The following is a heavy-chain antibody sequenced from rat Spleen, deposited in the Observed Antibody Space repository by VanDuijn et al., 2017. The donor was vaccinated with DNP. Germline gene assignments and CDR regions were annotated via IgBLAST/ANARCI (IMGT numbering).Heavy chain of an antibody. Sequence: QVQLKESGSGLVQPSQTLSLTCAVSGFSLTSWGVSWVRQPPGRGLEWIAAISSGGSTYYNSVLKSRLNISRDTSKSQVFLKMNSLQTEDTAIYFCAREGYGGSPDYWGQGVMVTVSS. D-gene: IGHD1-11*01. CDR2: ISSGGST. J-gene: IGHJ2*01. CDR1: GFSLTSWG. V-gene: IGHV2S12*01. CDR3: AREGYGGSPDY.